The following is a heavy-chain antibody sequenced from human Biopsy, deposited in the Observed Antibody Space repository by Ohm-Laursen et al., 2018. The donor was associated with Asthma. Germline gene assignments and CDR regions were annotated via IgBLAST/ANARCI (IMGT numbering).Heavy chain of an antibody. CDR3: ARAQDYYDSRGYYRSFDY. CDR2: IYYSGST. D-gene: IGHD3-22*01. Sequence: SDTLSLTCTVSYGSITSGGYYWTWIRQRPGKGLEWIGFIYYSGSTYYNPSLKSRVSISIDTSKNQFSPKLSSVTAADTAVYYCARAQDYYDSRGYYRSFDYWGQGTLVTVSS. J-gene: IGHJ4*02. V-gene: IGHV4-31*03. CDR1: YGSITSGGYY.